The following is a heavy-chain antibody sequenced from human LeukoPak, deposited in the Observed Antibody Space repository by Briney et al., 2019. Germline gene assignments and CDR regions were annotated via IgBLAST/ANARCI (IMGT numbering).Heavy chain of an antibody. CDR3: APDYGDYRYNY. CDR1: GFTFSSYW. V-gene: IGHV3-74*01. Sequence: GGSLRLSCAASGFTFSSYWMHWVRQAPGKGLVWVSRINSDGSSTSYADSVKGRFTIFRDNAKNTLYLQMNSLRAEDTAVYYCAPDYGDYRYNYWGQGTLVTVSS. D-gene: IGHD4-17*01. J-gene: IGHJ4*02. CDR2: INSDGSST.